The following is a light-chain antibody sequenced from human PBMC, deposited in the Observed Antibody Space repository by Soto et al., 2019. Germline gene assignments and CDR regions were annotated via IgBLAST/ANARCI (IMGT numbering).Light chain of an antibody. J-gene: IGKJ2*01. CDR1: RTLFYPSNNKTY. CDR2: WAS. Sequence: DIVMTQSPDSLAVSLGERATINCKSNRTLFYPSNNKTYLAWYQQMAGQPPKLLIYWASMRESGVPDRFSGSGSGTDFTLTISSLQAEDVAIFYCQQYYNTPYTFGQGTKLEIK. CDR3: QQYYNTPYT. V-gene: IGKV4-1*01.